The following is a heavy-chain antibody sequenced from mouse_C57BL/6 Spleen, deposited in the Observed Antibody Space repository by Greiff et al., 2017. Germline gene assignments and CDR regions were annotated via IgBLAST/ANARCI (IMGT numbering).Heavy chain of an antibody. J-gene: IGHJ4*01. Sequence: EVQLQQSGPELVKPGASVKMSCKASGYTFTDYNMHWVKQSHGKSLEWIGYINPNNGGTSYNQKFKGKATLTVNKSSSTAYMELRSLTSEDSAVYYCARSYGSSYRGREVGDYWGQGTSVTVSS. CDR1: GYTFTDYN. CDR2: INPNNGGT. V-gene: IGHV1-22*01. CDR3: ARSYGSSYRGREVGDY. D-gene: IGHD1-1*01.